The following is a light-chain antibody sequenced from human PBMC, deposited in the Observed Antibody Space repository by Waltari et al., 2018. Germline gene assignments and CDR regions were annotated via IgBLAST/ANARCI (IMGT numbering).Light chain of an antibody. CDR3: QQYNSYSLLT. V-gene: IGKV1-5*03. CDR1: QSISNW. J-gene: IGKJ4*01. CDR2: KAS. Sequence: IQMTQSPSTLSASVADRVTITCRASQSISNWLAWYQQKPGKAPKLLIYKASTLESGVPSRFSGSGSGTEFTLTISSLQPDDFTTYYCQQYNSYSLLTFGGGTKVEIK.